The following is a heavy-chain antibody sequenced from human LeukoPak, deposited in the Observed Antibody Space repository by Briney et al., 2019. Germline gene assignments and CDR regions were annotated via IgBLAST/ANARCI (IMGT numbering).Heavy chain of an antibody. D-gene: IGHD4-17*01. CDR1: GGSISSGGFY. V-gene: IGHV4-30-2*01. CDR3: AAAGLYGDYAWMAAFDI. J-gene: IGHJ3*02. CDR2: IYHSGST. Sequence: PSQTLSLSCIVSGGSISSGGFYWSWIRQPPGKGLEWIGYIYHSGSTYYNPSLESRVTISVDTSKNQFSLKLSSVTAADTAVYYCAAAGLYGDYAWMAAFDIWGQGTMVTVSS.